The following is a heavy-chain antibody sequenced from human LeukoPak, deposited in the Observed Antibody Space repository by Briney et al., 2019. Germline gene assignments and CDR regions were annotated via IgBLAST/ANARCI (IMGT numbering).Heavy chain of an antibody. CDR1: DDSFSSHY. Sequence: SETLSLTCAVSDDSFSSHYWTWTRQPPGQGLEWIGYISYIGSTNYNPSLKSRVTISIDTSKNQFSLKLRFVTAADTAVYYCARDLVTVTKGFDIWGQGTMVSVSS. V-gene: IGHV4-59*11. D-gene: IGHD4-17*01. CDR2: ISYIGST. CDR3: ARDLVTVTKGFDI. J-gene: IGHJ3*02.